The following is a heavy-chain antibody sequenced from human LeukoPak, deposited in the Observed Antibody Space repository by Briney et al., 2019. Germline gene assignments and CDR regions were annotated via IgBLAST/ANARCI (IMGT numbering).Heavy chain of an antibody. V-gene: IGHV3-48*03. CDR1: GFIFSNYE. D-gene: IGHD5-24*01. CDR3: ARGWANDY. CDR2: ISDYGKSR. Sequence: GGSLRLSCAASGFIFSNYEMNWVRQTPGKGLEWVSYISDYGKSRNYVDSVKGRFALSRDHAKNSLYLQMNSLRVEDTAVYFCARGWANDYWGQGTLVTVSS. J-gene: IGHJ4*02.